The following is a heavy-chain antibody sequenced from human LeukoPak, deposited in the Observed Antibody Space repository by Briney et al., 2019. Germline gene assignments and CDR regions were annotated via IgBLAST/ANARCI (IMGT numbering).Heavy chain of an antibody. CDR1: GFTFSSYG. D-gene: IGHD4-17*01. Sequence: QPGRSLRLSCAASGFTFSSYGMNWVRQAPGKGLEWVAVISYDGSNKYYADSVKGRFTISRDNSKNTLYLQMNSLRAEDTAVYYCAKDYGDQSYYYYGMDVWGQGTTVTVSS. J-gene: IGHJ6*02. CDR3: AKDYGDQSYYYYGMDV. CDR2: ISYDGSNK. V-gene: IGHV3-30*18.